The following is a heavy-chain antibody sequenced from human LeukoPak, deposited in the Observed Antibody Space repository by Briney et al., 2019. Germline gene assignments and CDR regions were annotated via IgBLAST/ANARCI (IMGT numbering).Heavy chain of an antibody. CDR3: ARVDSAGGY. J-gene: IGHJ4*02. Sequence: GGSLRLSCAAPGFTFSTYAMHSVPQAPGKGLEWLAVISYDGSNKYYADSVKGRFTISRDNSKNTLYLQMNSLRAEDTALYYCARVDSAGGYWGQGTLVTVSS. V-gene: IGHV3-30-3*01. CDR1: GFTFSTYA. D-gene: IGHD5-18*01. CDR2: ISYDGSNK.